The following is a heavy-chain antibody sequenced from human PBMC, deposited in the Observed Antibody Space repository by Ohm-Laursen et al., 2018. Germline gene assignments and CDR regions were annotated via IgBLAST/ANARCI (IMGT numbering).Heavy chain of an antibody. D-gene: IGHD6-19*01. V-gene: IGHV4-4*07. CDR1: GGSLSNYY. CDR3: ARSPDVIAVAGSNY. J-gene: IGHJ4*02. Sequence: SETLSLTCTVSGGSLSNYYWNWVRQPAGKGLEWMGRIYYSGSTNYNPSLKSRVTMSVDTSNNQFSLKLNSVTAADTAVYYCARSPDVIAVAGSNYWGQGTLVTVSS. CDR2: IYYSGST.